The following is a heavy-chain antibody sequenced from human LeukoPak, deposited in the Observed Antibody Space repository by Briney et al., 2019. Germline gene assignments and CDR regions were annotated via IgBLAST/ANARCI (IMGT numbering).Heavy chain of an antibody. CDR3: ARGSGSYPSYYFDY. J-gene: IGHJ4*02. CDR2: IYSGGST. CDR1: GFTVSSNY. D-gene: IGHD1-26*01. V-gene: IGHV3-53*04. Sequence: GGSLRLSCAASGFTVSSNYMSWVRQAPEKGLEWVSVIYSGGSTYYADSVKGRFTISRHNTKNTLYPQMNSLRAEDTAVYYCARGSGSYPSYYFDYWGQGTLVTVSS.